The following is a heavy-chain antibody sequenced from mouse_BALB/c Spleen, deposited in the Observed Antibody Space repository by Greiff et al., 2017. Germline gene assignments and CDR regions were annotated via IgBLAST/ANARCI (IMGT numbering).Heavy chain of an antibody. Sequence: EVQLVESGPGLVKPSQSLSLTCTVTGYSITSDYAWNWIRQFPGNKLEWMGYISYSGSTSYNPSLKSRISITRDTSKNQFFLQLNSVTTEDTATYYCARDYYYAMDYWGQGTSVTVSS. J-gene: IGHJ4*01. D-gene: IGHD2-4*01. CDR2: ISYSGST. V-gene: IGHV3-2*02. CDR3: ARDYYYAMDY. CDR1: GYSITSDYA.